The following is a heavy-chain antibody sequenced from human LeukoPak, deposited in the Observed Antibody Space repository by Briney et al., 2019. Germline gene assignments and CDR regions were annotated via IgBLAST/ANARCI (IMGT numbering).Heavy chain of an antibody. CDR2: IYYGGST. V-gene: IGHV4-39*01. J-gene: IGHJ5*02. CDR3: ARLRGINTGGWFDWFDP. D-gene: IGHD6-19*01. CDR1: GGSISSSTYY. Sequence: SEALSLTCTVSGGSISSSTYYWGWIRLPPGMGLEWIGTIYYGGSTYYSPSLKSRVTISVDTSKNQFSLKLSSVTAADMAVYYCARLRGINTGGWFDWFDPWGQGILVTVSS.